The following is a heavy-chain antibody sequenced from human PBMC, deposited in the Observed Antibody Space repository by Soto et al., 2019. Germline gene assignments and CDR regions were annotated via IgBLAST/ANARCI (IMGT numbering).Heavy chain of an antibody. CDR1: GFTFSNYW. CDR2: ITSDGKSK. D-gene: IGHD2-21*02. CDR3: ARESGDWPLNWFDP. J-gene: IGHJ5*02. V-gene: IGHV3-74*01. Sequence: GGSLRLSCAASGFTFSNYWMHWVRQAPGKGLVWVSRITSDGKSKAYAESVKGRFAISRDNAKNTLYLQMNGLTAEDTAVYYCARESGDWPLNWFDPWGQGTLVTVSS.